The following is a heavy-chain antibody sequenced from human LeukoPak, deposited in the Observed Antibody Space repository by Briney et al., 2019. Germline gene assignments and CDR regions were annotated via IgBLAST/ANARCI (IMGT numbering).Heavy chain of an antibody. D-gene: IGHD1-14*01. Sequence: GGSLRLSCAASGFTFSSYAMSWVRQAPGKGLEWVSTTGVATGTTYYGDSVKGRFTISRDNSKNTLFLQMNSLRAEDPALYYCARTGQFDPWGQGTLVTVSS. V-gene: IGHV3-23*01. CDR3: ARTGQFDP. CDR1: GFTFSSYA. J-gene: IGHJ5*02. CDR2: TGVATGTT.